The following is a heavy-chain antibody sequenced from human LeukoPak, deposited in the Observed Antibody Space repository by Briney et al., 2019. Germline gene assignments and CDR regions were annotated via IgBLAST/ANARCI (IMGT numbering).Heavy chain of an antibody. CDR2: IDPSDSYA. V-gene: IGHV5-10-1*01. CDR1: GYRFSSYW. D-gene: IGHD3-16*01. CDR3: AKVMGATIGGE. J-gene: IGHJ1*01. Sequence: GESLKISCKGSGYRFSSYWISWVRHMPGKGLEWRGMIDPSDSYANYNPSFQGHVTISVEKSINTAYLQWSSLKASDTALDYCAKVMGATIGGEWGEGTLVTVSS.